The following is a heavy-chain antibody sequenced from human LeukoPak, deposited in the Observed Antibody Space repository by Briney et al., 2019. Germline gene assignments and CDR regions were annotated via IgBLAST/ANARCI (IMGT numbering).Heavy chain of an antibody. CDR2: IYTSGST. J-gene: IGHJ6*03. D-gene: IGHD6-13*01. Sequence: SETLSLTCTVSGGSISSYYWSWIRQPAGKGLEWIGRIYTSGSTNYNPSLKSRVTMSVDTSKNQFSLKLSSVTAADTAVYYCARMAAAGSYYYYYMDVWGRGTTVTVSS. V-gene: IGHV4-4*07. CDR1: GGSISSYY. CDR3: ARMAAAGSYYYYYMDV.